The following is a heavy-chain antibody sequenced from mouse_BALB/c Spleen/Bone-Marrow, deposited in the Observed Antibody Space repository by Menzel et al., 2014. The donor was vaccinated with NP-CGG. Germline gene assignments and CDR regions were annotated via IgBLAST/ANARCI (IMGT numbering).Heavy chain of an antibody. CDR3: ARALGDGYYYAMDY. D-gene: IGHD2-3*01. CDR2: IDPSDSET. J-gene: IGHJ4*01. V-gene: IGHV1-69*02. CDR1: GYTFTSYW. Sequence: QVQLQQSGAELVKPGAPVKLSCKASGYTFTSYWMNWVKQRPGRGLEWIGRIDPSDSETHYNQKFKDKATLTVDKSSSTAYIQLSSLTSEDSAVCYCARALGDGYYYAMDYWGQGTLVSVSS.